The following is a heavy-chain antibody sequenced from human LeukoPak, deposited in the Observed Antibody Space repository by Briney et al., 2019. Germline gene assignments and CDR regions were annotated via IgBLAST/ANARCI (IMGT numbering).Heavy chain of an antibody. D-gene: IGHD2-2*01. Sequence: GGSLRLSCAASGFTFSSYSMNWVRQAPGKGLEWVSSISSSSSYIYYADSVKGRFTISRDNAKNSLYLQMNSLRAEDTAVYYCARGPWGDIVVVPAAIRFDPWGQGTLVTVSS. CDR3: ARGPWGDIVVVPAAIRFDP. CDR1: GFTFSSYS. J-gene: IGHJ5*02. V-gene: IGHV3-21*01. CDR2: ISSSSSYI.